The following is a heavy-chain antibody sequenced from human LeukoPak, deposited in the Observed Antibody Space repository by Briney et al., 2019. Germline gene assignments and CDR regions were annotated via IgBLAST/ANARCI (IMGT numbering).Heavy chain of an antibody. CDR2: IYHSGST. D-gene: IGHD5-18*01. V-gene: IGHV4-59*01. Sequence: SETLSLTCSVSGGSMSSYYWSWIRQSPGKGLEWIGYIYHSGSTHYNSSLKSRVTISVDTSKNQFSLKLSSVTAADTAVYYCARTTEGGYTYDYFYYYYMDVWGKGTTVTISS. CDR3: ARTTEGGYTYDYFYYYYMDV. J-gene: IGHJ6*03. CDR1: GGSMSSYY.